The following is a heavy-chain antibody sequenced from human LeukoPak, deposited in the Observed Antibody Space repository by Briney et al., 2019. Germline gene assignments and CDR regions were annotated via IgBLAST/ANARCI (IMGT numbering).Heavy chain of an antibody. Sequence: SETLSLTCAVYGGSFSGYYWSWIRQPPGKGLEWIGEINHSGSTNYNPSLKSRVTISVDTSKNQFSLKLSSVTAADTAVYYCARGSRVTMIVVVIRKNHYFDYWGQGTLVTVSS. V-gene: IGHV4-34*01. J-gene: IGHJ4*02. CDR1: GGSFSGYY. D-gene: IGHD3-22*01. CDR2: INHSGST. CDR3: ARGSRVTMIVVVIRKNHYFDY.